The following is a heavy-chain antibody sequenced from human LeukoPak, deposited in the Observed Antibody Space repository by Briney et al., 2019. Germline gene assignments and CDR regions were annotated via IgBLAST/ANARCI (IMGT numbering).Heavy chain of an antibody. CDR1: GGSISSGGYY. Sequence: SETLSLTCTVSGGSISSGGYYWSWIRQHPGKGLEWIGYIYYSGSTYYNPSLKSRVTISVDTSKNQFSLKLSSVTAADTAVYYCATGIAAAGTGTDYWGQGTLVTVSS. CDR2: IYYSGST. J-gene: IGHJ4*02. D-gene: IGHD6-13*01. V-gene: IGHV4-31*03. CDR3: ATGIAAAGTGTDY.